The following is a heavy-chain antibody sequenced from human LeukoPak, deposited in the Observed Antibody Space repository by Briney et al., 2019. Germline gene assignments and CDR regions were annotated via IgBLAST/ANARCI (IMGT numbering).Heavy chain of an antibody. CDR1: GYTFTGFY. CDR3: ARPTHRLTVTTAIDY. Sequence: ASVKVSCTPSGYTFTGFYIHWVPQAPGQGLEWMGWINPYTGATTYSQNFSDSVTMTRDTSISTAYMELSSLKSDDTAVYYCARPTHRLTVTTAIDYWGQGNLVTVSS. CDR2: INPYTGAT. V-gene: IGHV1-2*02. D-gene: IGHD4-17*01. J-gene: IGHJ4*02.